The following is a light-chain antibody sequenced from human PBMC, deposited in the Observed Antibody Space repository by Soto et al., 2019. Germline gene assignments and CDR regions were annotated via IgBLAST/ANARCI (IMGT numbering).Light chain of an antibody. V-gene: IGKV1-5*01. CDR3: QQYNGYSV. CDR1: QSISGW. Sequence: DIQMTQSPSTLSASVGDRVTITCRASQSISGWLAWYQQKPGKAPKLLIYDASSLESGVPSRFSGSGSGTEFTLPISSLQPDDFATYYCQQYNGYSVFGQGTKVDIK. CDR2: DAS. J-gene: IGKJ1*01.